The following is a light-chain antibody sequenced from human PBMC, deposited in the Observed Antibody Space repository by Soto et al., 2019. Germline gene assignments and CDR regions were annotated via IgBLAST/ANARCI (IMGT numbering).Light chain of an antibody. CDR2: GIS. J-gene: IGKJ5*01. CDR3: QQHRQWPIT. Sequence: EIVMTQSPGTLSLSPGETATLSCSASQTIGRNYLAWYQQKPGQAPILLIYGISTRAADIPARFSGSGSGTDFTLTISSLQSEDFAVYYCQQHRQWPITFGQGTRLEIK. V-gene: IGKV3-15*01. CDR1: QTIGRN.